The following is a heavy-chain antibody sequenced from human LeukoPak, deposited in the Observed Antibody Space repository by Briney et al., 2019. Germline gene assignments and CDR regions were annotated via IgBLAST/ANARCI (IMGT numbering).Heavy chain of an antibody. D-gene: IGHD3-22*01. CDR1: GFTFSNFV. CDR3: ARDVHNYDSSGYRQGY. V-gene: IGHV3-23*01. J-gene: IGHJ4*02. Sequence: PGGSLRLSCAASGFTFSNFVMSWVRQAPGKGLEWVSYIDGGGGSTNYADSVKGRFTISRDNSKNTLYLQMNSLRAEDTAVYYCARDVHNYDSSGYRQGYWGQGTLVTVSS. CDR2: IDGGGGST.